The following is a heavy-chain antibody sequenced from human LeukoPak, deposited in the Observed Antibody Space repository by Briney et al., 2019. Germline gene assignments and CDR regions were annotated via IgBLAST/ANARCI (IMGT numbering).Heavy chain of an antibody. J-gene: IGHJ4*02. CDR1: GGSISSSSYY. D-gene: IGHD3-10*01. Sequence: PSETLSLTCTVSGGSISSSSYYWGWIRQPPGKGLEWIGSIYYSGSTYYNPSLKSRVTISVDTSKNQFSLKLSSVTAADTAVYYCARHDLVAAEYGSGSYLDYWGQGTLVTVSS. CDR3: ARHDLVAAEYGSGSYLDY. V-gene: IGHV4-39*01. CDR2: IYYSGST.